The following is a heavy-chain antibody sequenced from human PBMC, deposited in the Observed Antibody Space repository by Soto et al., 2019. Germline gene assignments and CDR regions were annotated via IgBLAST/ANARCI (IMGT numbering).Heavy chain of an antibody. CDR1: GGTLSDYA. J-gene: IGHJ6*02. CDR3: ARGRGIGFSSTWNIYWYYHMYV. V-gene: IGHV1-69*01. D-gene: IGHD6-13*01. CDR2: TIPMFATT. Sequence: QVKLVQSGAEVGKSGSSVKVSCKAAGGTLSDYALSWVRQAPGQGLEWMGGTIPMFATTNYAQKFQGIVTIPADHSATTDHMELSSRKSEDTAVYYCARGRGIGFSSTWNIYWYYHMYVCGQGTTVTVPS.